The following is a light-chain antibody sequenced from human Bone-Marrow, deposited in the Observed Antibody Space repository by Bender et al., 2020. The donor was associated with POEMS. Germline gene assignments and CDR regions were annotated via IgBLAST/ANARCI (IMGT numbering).Light chain of an antibody. Sequence: QSALTQPPSVSASPGQSVTISCTGGRNDIGSYNYVSWYQQYPGKDPKVIILEVTNRPSGISDRCSGSKSGSKASLAIAGLRPEDEAEYYCSSYTGSSTQVFGGGTKVTVL. J-gene: IGLJ3*02. CDR1: RNDIGSYNY. CDR2: EVT. V-gene: IGLV2-14*03. CDR3: SSYTGSSTQV.